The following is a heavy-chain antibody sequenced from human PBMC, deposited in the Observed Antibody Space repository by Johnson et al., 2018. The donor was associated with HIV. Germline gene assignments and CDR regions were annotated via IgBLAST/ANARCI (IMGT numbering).Heavy chain of an antibody. J-gene: IGHJ3*01. CDR2: INQDGTEK. Sequence: VQLVESGGGLVQPGGSLGLSCAASGFTYSNYWMSWVRQVPGKGLEWVANINQDGTEKYYVDFVKGRFTISRDNSKNTLYLQMNSLRVEDTAVYYWAKDLPRIQGIIMGGGSLEFWGQGKMVTVSS. D-gene: IGHD3-10*01. V-gene: IGHV3-7*05. CDR1: GFTYSNYW. CDR3: AKDLPRIQGIIMGGGSLEF.